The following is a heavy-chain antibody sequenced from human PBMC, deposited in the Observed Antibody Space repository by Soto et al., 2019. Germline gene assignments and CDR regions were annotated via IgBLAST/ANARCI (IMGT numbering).Heavy chain of an antibody. CDR1: GFTFSSYG. V-gene: IGHV3-33*01. CDR3: ARATLELHWFDP. D-gene: IGHD1-7*01. CDR2: IWYDGSNK. J-gene: IGHJ5*02. Sequence: HPGGSLRLSCAASGFTFSSYGMHWVRQAPGKGLEWVAVIWYDGSNKYYADSVKGRFTISRDNSKNTLYLQMNSLRAEDTAVYYCARATLELHWFDPWGQGTLVTVSS.